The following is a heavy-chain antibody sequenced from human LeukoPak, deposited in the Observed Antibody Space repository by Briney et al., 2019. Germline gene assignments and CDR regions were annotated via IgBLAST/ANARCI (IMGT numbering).Heavy chain of an antibody. CDR3: ARMGGSGSSGEYFDY. D-gene: IGHD3-10*01. J-gene: IGHJ4*02. V-gene: IGHV1-2*04. Sequence: ASVKVSCKASGYTFTGYYMHWVRQAPGQGLEWMGWINPNSGGTNYAQKFQGWVTMTRDTSISTAYMELSRLRSDDTAVYYCARMGGSGSSGEYFDYWGQGTLVTVSS. CDR1: GYTFTGYY. CDR2: INPNSGGT.